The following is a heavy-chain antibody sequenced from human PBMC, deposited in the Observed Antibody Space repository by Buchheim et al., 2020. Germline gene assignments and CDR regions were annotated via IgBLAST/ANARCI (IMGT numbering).Heavy chain of an antibody. V-gene: IGHV3-30-3*02. CDR3: AKIGSSSWAIIDY. J-gene: IGHJ4*02. CDR1: GFTFSNYA. Sequence: QVQLVESGGGVVQPGRSLRLSCAASGFTFSNYAMQWVRQAPGKALEWVAVISYDGIKKYYADSVKGRFTIYRDNSKNTLYLQLNSLRAEDTALYYCAKIGSSSWAIIDYWGQGTL. CDR2: ISYDGIKK. D-gene: IGHD6-13*01.